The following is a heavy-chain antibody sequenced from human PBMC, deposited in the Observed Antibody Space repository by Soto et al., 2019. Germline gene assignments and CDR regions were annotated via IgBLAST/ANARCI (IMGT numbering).Heavy chain of an antibody. CDR1: GFTFSSYA. CDR3: AKPQKLAYFDY. V-gene: IGHV3-23*01. Sequence: EVQLLESGGGLVQPGGSLRLSCAASGFTFSSYAMSWVRQAPGKGLEWVSAISGSGGSTYYADSVKGRFTISRDNSKNALYLQMNSLRTEDTAVYYGAKPQKLAYFDYWGQGTLVTVSS. CDR2: ISGSGGST. J-gene: IGHJ4*02.